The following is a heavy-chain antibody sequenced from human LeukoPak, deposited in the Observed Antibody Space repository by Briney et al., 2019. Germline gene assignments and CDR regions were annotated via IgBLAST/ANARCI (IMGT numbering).Heavy chain of an antibody. CDR3: ARGLTGTLFWFDP. Sequence: PSETLSLTCTVSGYSISSGYYWVWIRQPPGKGLEWIGSIYHSGSTYYNPSLKSRVTISVDTSKNQFSLKLSSVTAADTAVYYCARGLTGTLFWFDPWGQGTLVTVSS. D-gene: IGHD1-7*01. CDR2: IYHSGST. V-gene: IGHV4-38-2*02. CDR1: GYSISSGYY. J-gene: IGHJ5*02.